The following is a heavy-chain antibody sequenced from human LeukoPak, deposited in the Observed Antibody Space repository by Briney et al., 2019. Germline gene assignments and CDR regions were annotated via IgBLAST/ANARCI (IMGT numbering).Heavy chain of an antibody. CDR1: GFTFSSYS. CDR2: ISSSSSYI. J-gene: IGHJ3*02. V-gene: IGHV3-21*01. Sequence: GGSLRLSRAASGFTFSSYSMNWVRQAPGKGLEWVSSISSSSSYIYYADSVKGRFTISRDNAKNSLYLRMNSLRAEDTAVYYCARELVPDAFDIWGQGTMVTVSS. CDR3: ARELVPDAFDI. D-gene: IGHD6-6*01.